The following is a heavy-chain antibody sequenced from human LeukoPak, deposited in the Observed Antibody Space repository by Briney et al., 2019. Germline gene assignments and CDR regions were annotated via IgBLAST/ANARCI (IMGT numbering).Heavy chain of an antibody. CDR2: ISYDGSNK. Sequence: PGGSPRLSCAASGFTFSSYGMHWVRQAPGKGLEWVAVISYDGSNKYYADSVKGRFTISRDNSKNTLYLQMNSLRAEDTAVYYCAKDLEVGATSNYWGQGTLVTVSS. CDR1: GFTFSSYG. V-gene: IGHV3-30*18. CDR3: AKDLEVGATSNY. D-gene: IGHD1-26*01. J-gene: IGHJ4*02.